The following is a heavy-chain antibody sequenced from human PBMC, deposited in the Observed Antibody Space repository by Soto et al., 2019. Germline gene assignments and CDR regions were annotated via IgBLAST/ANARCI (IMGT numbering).Heavy chain of an antibody. Sequence: PGGSLRLSCAASGFTFSSYGMHWVRQAPGKGLEWVAVISYDGSNKYYADSVKGRFTISRDNSKNTLYLQMNSLRAGDTAVYYCAKEISTVTTIPNYYYGMDVWGQGTTVTVSS. CDR1: GFTFSSYG. V-gene: IGHV3-30*18. D-gene: IGHD4-4*01. J-gene: IGHJ6*02. CDR2: ISYDGSNK. CDR3: AKEISTVTTIPNYYYGMDV.